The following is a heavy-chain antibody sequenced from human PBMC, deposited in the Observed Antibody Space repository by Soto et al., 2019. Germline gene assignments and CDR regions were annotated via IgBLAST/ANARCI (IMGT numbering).Heavy chain of an antibody. V-gene: IGHV2-5*02. Sequence: QITLKESGPTLVKPTQTLTLTCTFSGFSLSTSGVGVAWIRQPPGKALEWLALIYWDDDKRYSPSLKSRLTIIKDTSKNQVVLRMTNMDPVDTATYYCAHPETTAAGTSFDYWGQGTLVTVSS. CDR1: GFSLSTSGVG. CDR2: IYWDDDK. CDR3: AHPETTAAGTSFDY. J-gene: IGHJ4*02. D-gene: IGHD6-13*01.